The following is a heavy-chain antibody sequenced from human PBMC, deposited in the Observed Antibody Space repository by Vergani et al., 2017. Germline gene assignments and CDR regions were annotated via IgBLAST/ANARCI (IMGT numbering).Heavy chain of an antibody. V-gene: IGHV4-59*01. CDR3: GRVADFYGLGSRLLNL. CDR1: GGSMSGYY. J-gene: IGHJ5*02. CDR2: MSHSGST. Sequence: QVRLQESGPGLVKPSETLSLTCSVSGGSMSGYYWSWIRQPPGKELEWIVYMSHSGSTNYNPSFGTRVTIAGDTSKNQFSLKLNSVTAADTAVYYCGRVADFYGLGSRLLNLWGQGVLVTVAS. D-gene: IGHD3-10*01.